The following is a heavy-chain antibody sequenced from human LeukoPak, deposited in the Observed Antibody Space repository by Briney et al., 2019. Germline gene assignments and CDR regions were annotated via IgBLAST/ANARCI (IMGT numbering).Heavy chain of an antibody. D-gene: IGHD6-19*01. Sequence: PSETLSLTCAVYGGSFSGYYWSWIRQPPGKGLEWIGEINHSGSTNYNPSLKRRVTISVDTSKNQFSLKLSSVTAADTAVYYCARDKSSGSARDGFYFDYWGQGTLVTVSS. CDR1: GGSFSGYY. J-gene: IGHJ4*02. CDR3: ARDKSSGSARDGFYFDY. V-gene: IGHV4-34*01. CDR2: INHSGST.